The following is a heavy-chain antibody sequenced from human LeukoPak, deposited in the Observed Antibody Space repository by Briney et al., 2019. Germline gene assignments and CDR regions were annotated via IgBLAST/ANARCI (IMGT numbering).Heavy chain of an antibody. J-gene: IGHJ6*02. Sequence: SETLSLNCTVSGGSINSDYWSWVRQPPGKGLEWIGYMYYSGSSTNYNPSLKSRVTISVDRSKNQFSLKLSSVTAADTAVYYRARQGHKLTLVDYYGMDVWGQGTTVTVSS. D-gene: IGHD1-26*01. CDR3: ARQGHKLTLVDYYGMDV. V-gene: IGHV4-59*08. CDR1: GGSINSDY. CDR2: MYYSGSST.